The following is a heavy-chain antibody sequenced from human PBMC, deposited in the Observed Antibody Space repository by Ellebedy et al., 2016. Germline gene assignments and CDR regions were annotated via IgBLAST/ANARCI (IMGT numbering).Heavy chain of an antibody. J-gene: IGHJ6*02. Sequence: GSLRLSCTVSGGSISSYYWSWIRQPPGKGLEWIGYIYYSGSTNYNPSLKSRVTISVDTSKNQFSLKLNSVTAADTAVYYCARDHRMVRRYYGMDVWGQGTTVTVSS. CDR2: IYYSGST. V-gene: IGHV4-59*01. CDR1: GGSISSYY. CDR3: ARDHRMVRRYYGMDV. D-gene: IGHD3-10*01.